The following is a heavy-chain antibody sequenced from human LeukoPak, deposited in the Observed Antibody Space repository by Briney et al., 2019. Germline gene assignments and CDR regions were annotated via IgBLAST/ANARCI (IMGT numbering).Heavy chain of an antibody. CDR1: GFTFSSYA. V-gene: IGHV3-23*01. CDR3: AKAGLTLNTITHFDY. Sequence: PGGSLRLSCAASGFTFSSYAMSWVRQAAGKGLEWVSIISGSGGSTYYADSVKGRFTISRDNSKNTLYLQMSSLRAEDTAVYYCAKAGLTLNTITHFDYWGQGTLVTVSS. D-gene: IGHD5-12*01. CDR2: ISGSGGST. J-gene: IGHJ4*02.